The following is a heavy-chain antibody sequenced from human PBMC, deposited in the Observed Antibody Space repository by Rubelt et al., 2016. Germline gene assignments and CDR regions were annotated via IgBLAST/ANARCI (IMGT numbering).Heavy chain of an antibody. CDR3: ARTYYYDSSGRTHQYYFDY. J-gene: IGHJ4*02. D-gene: IGHD3-22*01. CDR1: GGSFSGYY. Sequence: QVQLQQWGAGLLKPSETLSLTCAVYGGSFSGYYWSWIRQPPGKGLEWIGEINHSGSTNYNPSLKSRVPISVETSKNQFSRKRSSWTAADTAWYYGARTYYYDSSGRTHQYYFDYWGQGTLVTVSS. CDR2: INHSGST. V-gene: IGHV4-34*01.